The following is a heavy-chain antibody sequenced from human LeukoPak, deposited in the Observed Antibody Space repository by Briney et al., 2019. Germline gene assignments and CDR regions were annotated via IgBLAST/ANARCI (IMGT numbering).Heavy chain of an antibody. CDR2: ISYDGSNK. CDR1: GFTFSSYA. V-gene: IGHV3-30-3*01. D-gene: IGHD5-24*01. CDR3: ASGSEEFGYNGLFDY. J-gene: IGHJ4*02. Sequence: GRSLRLSCAASGFTFSSYAMHWVRQAPGKGLEWVAVISYDGSNKYYADSVKGRFTISRDNSKNTLYLQMNSLRAEDTAVYYCASGSEEFGYNGLFDYWGQGTLVTVSS.